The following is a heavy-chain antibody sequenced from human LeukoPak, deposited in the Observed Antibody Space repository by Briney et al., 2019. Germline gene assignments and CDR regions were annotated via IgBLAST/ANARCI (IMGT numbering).Heavy chain of an antibody. Sequence: SETLSLTCTVSGDSVSRGSYYWSWIRQPPGKGLEWIAYISNSGSTKYNPSLNSRVTISVDTSKNQISLKLTSVTAADTAVYYCARRRGYCTSSDCYGFDRWGQGTLVTVSS. CDR3: ARRRGYCTSSDCYGFDR. D-gene: IGHD2-2*01. CDR2: ISNSGST. J-gene: IGHJ5*02. CDR1: GDSVSRGSYY. V-gene: IGHV4-61*01.